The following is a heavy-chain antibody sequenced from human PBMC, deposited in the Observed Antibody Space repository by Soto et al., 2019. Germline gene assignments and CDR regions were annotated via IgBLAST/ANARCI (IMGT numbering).Heavy chain of an antibody. CDR3: ARPLYSSSGY. V-gene: IGHV1-2*02. D-gene: IGHD6-19*01. CDR1: GYIFTGYY. CDR2: INPNSGGT. J-gene: IGHJ4*02. Sequence: QVQLVQSGAEVKKPGASVKVSCKASGYIFTGYYMHWVRQAPGQGLEWMGWINPNSGGTNYAQRFQGRVHLTRDPAISTAYMELSRLRSDDTAVYYCARPLYSSSGYWGQGTLVTVSS.